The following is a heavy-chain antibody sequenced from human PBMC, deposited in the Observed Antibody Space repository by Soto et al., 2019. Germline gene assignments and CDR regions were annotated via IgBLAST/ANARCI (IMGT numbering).Heavy chain of an antibody. D-gene: IGHD1-26*01. Sequence: GGSLRLSCAVSGGTFNRHAINWVRQAPGKGLEWVAVISFDGKNKYYGDSVEGRFTVSRENFNNRVYLQMNSLRGEDTAVYFCARDRWEQAPPRYYYGMDVWGQGTTVTVSS. CDR1: GGTFNRHA. J-gene: IGHJ6*02. CDR3: ARDRWEQAPPRYYYGMDV. CDR2: ISFDGKNK. V-gene: IGHV3-30*04.